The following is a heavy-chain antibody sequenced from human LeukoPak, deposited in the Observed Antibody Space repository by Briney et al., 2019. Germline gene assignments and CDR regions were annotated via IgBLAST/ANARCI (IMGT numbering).Heavy chain of an antibody. CDR1: GGSISSGDYY. J-gene: IGHJ2*01. CDR3: ARDRGRFGDWDTNWYFDL. V-gene: IGHV4-30-4*01. CDR2: IYYSGST. D-gene: IGHD3-10*01. Sequence: SQTLSLTCTVSGGSISSGDYYWSWIRQPPGKGLEWIGYIYYSGSTYYNPSLKSRVTISVDTSKNQFSLKLSSVTAADTAVYYCARDRGRFGDWDTNWYFDLWGCGTLVTVSS.